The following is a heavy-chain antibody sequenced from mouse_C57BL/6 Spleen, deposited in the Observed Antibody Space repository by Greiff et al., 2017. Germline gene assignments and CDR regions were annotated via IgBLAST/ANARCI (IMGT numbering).Heavy chain of an antibody. CDR1: GFTFSSYA. CDR2: ISSGGDYI. Sequence: EVQLVESGEGLVKPGGSLKLSCAASGFTFSSYAMSWVRQTPEKRLEWVAYISSGGDYIYYADTVKGRFTISRDNARNTLYLQMSSLKSEDTAMYYCTREGSVYYVSSPAWWAYWGQGTLVTVSA. V-gene: IGHV5-9-1*02. J-gene: IGHJ3*01. CDR3: TREGSVYYVSSPAWWAY. D-gene: IGHD1-1*01.